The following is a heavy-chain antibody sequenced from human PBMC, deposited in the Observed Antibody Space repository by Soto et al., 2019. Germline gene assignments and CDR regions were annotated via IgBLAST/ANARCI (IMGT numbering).Heavy chain of an antibody. Sequence: QVQLVESGGGVVQPGRSLRLSCVASGFTFSSYGMYWVRQAPGKGLEWVAVIWYDGSNKDYADSVKGRFTISRDNSKNTLYLQMNSLRVEDRAVYYCAREMDTTRGRSFDYWGQGTLVTVSS. J-gene: IGHJ4*02. D-gene: IGHD5-18*01. CDR1: GFTFSSYG. V-gene: IGHV3-33*01. CDR2: IWYDGSNK. CDR3: AREMDTTRGRSFDY.